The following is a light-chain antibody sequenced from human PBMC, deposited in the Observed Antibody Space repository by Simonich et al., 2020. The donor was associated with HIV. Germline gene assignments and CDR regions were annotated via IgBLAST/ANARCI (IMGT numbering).Light chain of an antibody. J-gene: IGKJ1*01. CDR3: QQYYSTPPT. Sequence: DIVMTQSPDSLAVSLGERATINCKSSQSVLYSSNNKNNLAWYQQKPGQPPRLLIYWASTRESGVPDRFSASGSGTDFTLTISSLQAEDVALYYCQQYYSTPPTFGQGTKVEIK. CDR2: WAS. V-gene: IGKV4-1*01. CDR1: QSVLYSSNNKNN.